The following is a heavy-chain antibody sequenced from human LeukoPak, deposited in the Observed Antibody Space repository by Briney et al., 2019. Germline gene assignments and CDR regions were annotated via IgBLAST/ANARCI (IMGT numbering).Heavy chain of an antibody. V-gene: IGHV3-49*04. CDR3: ARGRTRFDY. D-gene: IGHD1-7*01. CDR2: IRSKGSGWTT. Sequence: GGSLRLSCTASGLIFGDYAMTWVRQAPGKGVEWVGFIRSKGSGWTTEYAASVKGRFAFSRDDSESIAYLQMNSLKTEDTAVYYCARGRTRFDYWGQGTLVTVSS. CDR1: GLIFGDYA. J-gene: IGHJ4*02.